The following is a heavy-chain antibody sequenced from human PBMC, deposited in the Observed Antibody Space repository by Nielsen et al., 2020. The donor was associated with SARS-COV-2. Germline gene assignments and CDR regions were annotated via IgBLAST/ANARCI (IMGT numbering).Heavy chain of an antibody. CDR2: IYYSGST. Sequence: SETLSLTCTVSGGSISSYYWSWIRQPPGKGLEWIGYIYYSGSTNYNPSLKSRVTISIDTSQNQFSLKLTSVTAADTAVYYCARDRFAMGLDPWGQGTLVTVSS. CDR1: GGSISSYY. CDR3: ARDRFAMGLDP. D-gene: IGHD3-16*01. V-gene: IGHV4-59*13. J-gene: IGHJ5*02.